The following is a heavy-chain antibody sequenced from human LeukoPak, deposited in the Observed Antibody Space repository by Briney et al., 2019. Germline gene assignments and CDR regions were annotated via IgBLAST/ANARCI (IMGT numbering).Heavy chain of an antibody. D-gene: IGHD6-6*01. CDR3: ARYSSSSGGAAYYLDY. CDR1: GFTLRNYW. CDR2: ISGDGSVT. J-gene: IGHJ4*01. V-gene: IGHV3-74*01. Sequence: PGGSLRLSCTASGFTLRNYWMHWVRQVPGERLMWVSRISGDGSVTNYADSVQGRFTISRDNAKNILYLQINSLRSEDTAVYYCARYSSSSGGAAYYLDYWGHGTLVTVSS.